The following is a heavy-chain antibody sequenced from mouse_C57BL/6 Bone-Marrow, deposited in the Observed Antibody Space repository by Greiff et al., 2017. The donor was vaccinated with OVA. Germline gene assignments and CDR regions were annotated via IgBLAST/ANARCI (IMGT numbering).Heavy chain of an antibody. V-gene: IGHV2-2*01. CDR1: GFSLTSYG. Sequence: VQLVESGPGLVQPSQSLSITCTVSGFSLTSYGVHWVRQSPGKGLEWLGVIWSGGSTDYNAAFISRLSISKDNSKSQVFFKMNSLQADDTAIYYCASLYSNFAYWGQGTLVTVSA. CDR2: IWSGGST. CDR3: ASLYSNFAY. D-gene: IGHD2-5*01. J-gene: IGHJ3*01.